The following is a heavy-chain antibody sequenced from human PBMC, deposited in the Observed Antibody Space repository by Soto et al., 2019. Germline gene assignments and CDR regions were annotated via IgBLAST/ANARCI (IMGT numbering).Heavy chain of an antibody. Sequence: SVKVSCKASGGTFSRYAISWVRQAPGQGLEWMGGIIPIFGTANYAQRFQGRLSITADESTSTVYMQLSSLRSGDTAVYYCARQFHYDSSGYYYAYWGQGTLVTVSS. CDR3: ARQFHYDSSGYYYAY. D-gene: IGHD3-22*01. CDR2: IIPIFGTA. V-gene: IGHV1-69*13. J-gene: IGHJ4*02. CDR1: GGTFSRYA.